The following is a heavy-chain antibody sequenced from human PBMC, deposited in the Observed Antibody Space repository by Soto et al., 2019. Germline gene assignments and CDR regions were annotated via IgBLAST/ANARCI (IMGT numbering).Heavy chain of an antibody. V-gene: IGHV1-3*01. Sequence: SVKVSCKASGYTFTSYAMHWVRQAPGQRLEWMGWINAGNGNTKYSQKFQGRVTITRDTSASTAYMELSSLRSEDTAVYYCARSSMVRGVRYYFDYWGQGTLVTVSS. J-gene: IGHJ4*02. CDR3: ARSSMVRGVRYYFDY. CDR1: GYTFTSYA. D-gene: IGHD3-10*01. CDR2: INAGNGNT.